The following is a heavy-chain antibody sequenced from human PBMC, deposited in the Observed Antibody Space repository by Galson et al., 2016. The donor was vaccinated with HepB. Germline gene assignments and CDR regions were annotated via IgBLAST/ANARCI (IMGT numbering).Heavy chain of an antibody. D-gene: IGHD3-22*01. J-gene: IGHJ4*02. CDR3: ARDRYYDNSGFRRFDY. Sequence: LEWIGYIYFRGTTNYHPSLESRVTISVDTSKNQFSLKLTSVTAADTAVYYCARDRYYDNSGFRRFDYWGRGTLVSVSS. V-gene: IGHV4-59*01. CDR2: IYFRGTT.